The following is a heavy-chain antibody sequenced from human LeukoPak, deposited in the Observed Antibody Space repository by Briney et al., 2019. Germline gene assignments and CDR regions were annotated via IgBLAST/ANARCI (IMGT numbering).Heavy chain of an antibody. CDR3: ARSFLGDWYFDL. CDR1: GGSFGGYY. D-gene: IGHD1-26*01. V-gene: IGHV4-34*01. J-gene: IGHJ2*01. Sequence: PSETLSLTCAVYGGSFGGYYWSWIRQPPGKGLEWIGEINHSGSTNYNPSLKSRVTISVDTSKNQFSLKLSSVTAADTAVYYCARSFLGDWYFDLWGRGTLVTVSS. CDR2: INHSGST.